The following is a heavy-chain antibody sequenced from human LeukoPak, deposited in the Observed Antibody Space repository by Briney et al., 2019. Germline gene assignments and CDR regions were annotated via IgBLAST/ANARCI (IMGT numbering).Heavy chain of an antibody. Sequence: PSETLPLTCAVSGYSISSGYYWGWIRQPPGKGLEWIGSIYHSGSTYYNPSLKSRVTISVDTSKNQFSLKLSSVTAADTAVYYCARADLYYDILTGCWFDPWGQGTLVTVSS. J-gene: IGHJ5*02. D-gene: IGHD3-9*01. CDR2: IYHSGST. CDR1: GYSISSGYY. V-gene: IGHV4-38-2*01. CDR3: ARADLYYDILTGCWFDP.